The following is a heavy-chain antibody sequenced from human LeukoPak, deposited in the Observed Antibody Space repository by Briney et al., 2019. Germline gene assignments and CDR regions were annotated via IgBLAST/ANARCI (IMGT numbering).Heavy chain of an antibody. J-gene: IGHJ4*02. CDR3: AGGSGWLSDC. CDR1: GFTYSSYW. CDR2: IKQDGSEK. Sequence: GGSLRLSCAASGFTYSSYWMTWFRQAPGKGLEWVANIKQDGSEKYYVDSVKGRFTISRDNAKNALYLQTNSLRAEDTAVYYCAGGSGWLSDCWGQGALVTVSS. V-gene: IGHV3-7*01. D-gene: IGHD6-19*01.